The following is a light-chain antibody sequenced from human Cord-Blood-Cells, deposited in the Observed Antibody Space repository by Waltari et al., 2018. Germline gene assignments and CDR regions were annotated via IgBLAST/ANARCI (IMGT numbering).Light chain of an antibody. CDR3: SSYTSSSTSYV. CDR1: SSDVGGYNS. V-gene: IGLV2-14*01. CDR2: EVS. J-gene: IGLJ1*01. Sequence: QSALTQPASVSGSPGQSITISCPGTSSDVGGYNSVSWYQQHPGKAPKLMIYEVSNRPSGVSNRFSGSKSGNTASLTISGLQAEDEADYYCSSYTSSSTSYVFGTGTKVTVL.